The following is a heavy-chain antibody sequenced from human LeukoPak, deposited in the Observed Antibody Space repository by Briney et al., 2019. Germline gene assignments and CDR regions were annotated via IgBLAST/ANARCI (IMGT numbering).Heavy chain of an antibody. V-gene: IGHV4-61*08. CDR1: GGSISSSGYS. Sequence: SETLSLTCAVSGGSISSSGYSWSWIRQPPGKGLEWIGYIYYSGSTNYNPSLKSRVTISVDTSKNQFSLKLSSVTAADTAVFYCARRGPGDHLFDYWGQGTLVTVSS. CDR3: ARRGPGDHLFDY. D-gene: IGHD2-21*02. J-gene: IGHJ4*02. CDR2: IYYSGST.